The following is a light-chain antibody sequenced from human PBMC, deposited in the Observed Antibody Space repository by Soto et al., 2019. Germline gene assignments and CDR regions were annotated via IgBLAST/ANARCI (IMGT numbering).Light chain of an antibody. CDR1: QGIGDT. CDR3: QQYAGSPRT. V-gene: IGKV3-20*01. J-gene: IGKJ1*01. Sequence: EIVMTQSPATLSVSPGKGATLSCRASQGIGDTLAWYQQKPGQAPRLLIYGASSRATGIPDRFSGSGSGTDFTLTISRLEPEDFAVYYCQQYAGSPRTFGQGTNVDI. CDR2: GAS.